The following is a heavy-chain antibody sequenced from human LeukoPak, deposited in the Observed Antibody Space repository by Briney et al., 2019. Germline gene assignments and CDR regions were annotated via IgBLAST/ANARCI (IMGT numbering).Heavy chain of an antibody. D-gene: IGHD5-18*01. J-gene: IGHJ4*02. CDR2: INHSGST. Sequence: SETLSLTCAVYGGSFSGYYWSWIRQPPGKGLEWIGEINHSGSTNYNPSLKSRVTISVDTSKNQFPLKLSSVTAADTAVYYCARNRRGYSYGYPPLYFDYWGQGTLVTVSS. CDR3: ARNRRGYSYGYPPLYFDY. CDR1: GGSFSGYY. V-gene: IGHV4-34*01.